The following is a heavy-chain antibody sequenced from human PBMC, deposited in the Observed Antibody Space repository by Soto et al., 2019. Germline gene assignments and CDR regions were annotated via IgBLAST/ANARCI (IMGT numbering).Heavy chain of an antibody. V-gene: IGHV4-4*02. J-gene: IGHJ4*02. D-gene: IGHD5-12*01. CDR1: GGSISSSNW. Sequence: SETMSLTCAVSGGSISSSNWWSWVRKTPGKGLEWIGEIYHSGSTNYNPSLKSRVTISVDTSKNQLSLKLSSVTAADTAVYYCVRGDSGYEPAFDYWGQGTLVTVSS. CDR2: IYHSGST. CDR3: VRGDSGYEPAFDY.